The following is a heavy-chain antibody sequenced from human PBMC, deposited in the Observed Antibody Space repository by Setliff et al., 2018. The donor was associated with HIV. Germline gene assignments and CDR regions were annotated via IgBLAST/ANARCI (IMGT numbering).Heavy chain of an antibody. Sequence: PGGSLRLSCAASGFTFSSYAMHWVRQAPGKGLEWVAVISYDGSNKYYADSVKGRFTISRDNSKNTLYLQMNSLRAEDTAVYYCARGDTTPIYPNYMDVWGKGTTVTVSS. D-gene: IGHD2-21*02. CDR3: ARGDTTPIYPNYMDV. CDR1: GFTFSSYA. CDR2: ISYDGSNK. J-gene: IGHJ6*03. V-gene: IGHV3-30*17.